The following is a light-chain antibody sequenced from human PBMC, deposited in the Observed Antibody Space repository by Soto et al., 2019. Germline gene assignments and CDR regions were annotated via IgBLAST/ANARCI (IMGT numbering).Light chain of an antibody. J-gene: IGLJ2*01. CDR1: SSDDGGYNY. Sequence: QSVLTQPRSVSGSPGQSVTISCTGTSSDDGGYNYVSWYQQHPGKAPKLMIYDVSKRPSGVPDRFSGSKSGNTASLTISGLQAEDEADYYCCSYAGSYTYVVFGGGTKVTVL. V-gene: IGLV2-11*01. CDR2: DVS. CDR3: CSYAGSYTYVV.